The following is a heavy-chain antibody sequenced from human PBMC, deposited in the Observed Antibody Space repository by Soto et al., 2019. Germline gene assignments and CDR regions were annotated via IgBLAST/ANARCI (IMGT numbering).Heavy chain of an antibody. CDR3: AREPATAKPEGVDF. Sequence: GASVKVSCKASGGTFSSYAISWVRQAPGQGLEWMGGIIPIFGTANYAQKFQGRVTITADKSTSTAYMELSSLRSEDTAVYYCAREPATAKPEGVDFWGQGTLVTAPQ. J-gene: IGHJ4*02. V-gene: IGHV1-69*06. D-gene: IGHD1-1*01. CDR2: IIPIFGTA. CDR1: GGTFSSYA.